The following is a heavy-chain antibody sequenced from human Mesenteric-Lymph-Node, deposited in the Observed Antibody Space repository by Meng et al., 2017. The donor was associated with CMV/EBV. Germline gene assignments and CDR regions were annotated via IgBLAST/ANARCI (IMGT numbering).Heavy chain of an antibody. V-gene: IGHV1-2*02. Sequence: ASVKVSCKASGYTFTGYYMYWVRQAPGQGLEWMGWINPNSGGTNYAQKFQGRVTMTRDTSISTAYMELSRLRSDDTAVYYCARTVATIHYYYYGMDVWGQGTTVTVSS. CDR3: ARTVATIHYYYYGMDV. CDR2: INPNSGGT. J-gene: IGHJ6*02. CDR1: GYTFTGYY. D-gene: IGHD5-12*01.